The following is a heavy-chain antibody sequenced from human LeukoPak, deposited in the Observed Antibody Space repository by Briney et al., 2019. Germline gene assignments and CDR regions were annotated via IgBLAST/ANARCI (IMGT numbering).Heavy chain of an antibody. D-gene: IGHD2-21*01. CDR3: ARDVVGGSNDH. CDR2: IKQDGSEK. V-gene: IGHV3-7*04. CDR1: GLTFSTYW. J-gene: IGHJ4*02. Sequence: GGSLRLSCAASGLTFSTYWMSWVRQAPGKGLEWVANIKQDGSEKNYVDSVEGRFTISRDNAKNSLYLQMNSLRVEDTAVYYCARDVVGGSNDHWGQGTLVTVSS.